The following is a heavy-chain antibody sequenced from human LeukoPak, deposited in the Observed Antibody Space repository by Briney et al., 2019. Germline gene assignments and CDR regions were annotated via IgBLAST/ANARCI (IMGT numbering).Heavy chain of an antibody. CDR3: AKGNEYYDFWSGHNYYYYMDV. V-gene: IGHV3-23*01. CDR1: GFIFSSYA. D-gene: IGHD3-3*01. J-gene: IGHJ6*03. CDR2: ISGSGGST. Sequence: GGSLRLSCAASGFIFSSYAMSWVRQAPGKGLEWVSAISGSGGSTNYADSVKGRFTISRDNSKNTLYLQMNSLRAEDTAVYYCAKGNEYYDFWSGHNYYYYMDVWGKGTTVTVSS.